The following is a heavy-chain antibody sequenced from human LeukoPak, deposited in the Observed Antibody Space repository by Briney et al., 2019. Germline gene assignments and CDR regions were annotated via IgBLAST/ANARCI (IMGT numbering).Heavy chain of an antibody. V-gene: IGHV4-39*01. CDR3: ARSRDGYISTFDY. J-gene: IGHJ4*02. Sequence: SETLSLTCTVSGGSISSSSFYWGWIRQPPGKGLEWIGSIYYRGNTYYNPSLKSRVIISVDTSKNQFSLKLSSVTAADTAVYYCARSRDGYISTFDYWGQGTLVTVSS. CDR1: GGSISSSSFY. CDR2: IYYRGNT. D-gene: IGHD5-24*01.